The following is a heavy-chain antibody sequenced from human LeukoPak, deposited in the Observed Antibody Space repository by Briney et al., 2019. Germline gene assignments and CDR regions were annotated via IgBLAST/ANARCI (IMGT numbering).Heavy chain of an antibody. CDR1: GFTFSSYW. V-gene: IGHV3-74*01. CDR2: INSDGSST. CDR3: AKDHLSYYYDSSGADAFDI. Sequence: GGSLRLSCAASGFTFSSYWMHWVRQAPGKGLVWVSRINSDGSSTSYADSVKGRFTISRDNSKNTLYLQMNSLRAEDTAVYYCAKDHLSYYYDSSGADAFDIWGQGTMVTVSS. D-gene: IGHD3-22*01. J-gene: IGHJ3*02.